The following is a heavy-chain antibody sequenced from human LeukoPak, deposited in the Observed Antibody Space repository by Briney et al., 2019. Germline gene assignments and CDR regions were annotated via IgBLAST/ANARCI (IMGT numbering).Heavy chain of an antibody. CDR2: IYTSGST. CDR3: ARGLSCSGGSCYGSWFDP. D-gene: IGHD2-15*01. Sequence: SETLSLTCAASGGSISSYYWSWIRQPAGKGLEWIGRIYTSGSTNYNPSLKSRVTMSVDTSKNQFSLKLSSVTAADTAVYYCARGLSCSGGSCYGSWFDPWGQGTLVTVSS. J-gene: IGHJ5*02. CDR1: GGSISSYY. V-gene: IGHV4-4*07.